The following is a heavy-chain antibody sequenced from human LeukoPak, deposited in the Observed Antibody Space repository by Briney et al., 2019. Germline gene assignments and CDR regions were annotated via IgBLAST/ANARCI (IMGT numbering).Heavy chain of an antibody. V-gene: IGHV1-18*04. CDR2: ISGHDGST. D-gene: IGHD3-9*01. Sequence: GASVKVSCKASGYTFKNFGITWVRQAPGQGLEWMGWISGHDGSTKYAENFQGRISMTSDTSSTTVYMELRSLRSDDTALYFCAREGYFDGNEYSIPYLDFRGQGTLVTVSS. CDR1: GYTFKNFG. CDR3: AREGYFDGNEYSIPYLDF. J-gene: IGHJ4*02.